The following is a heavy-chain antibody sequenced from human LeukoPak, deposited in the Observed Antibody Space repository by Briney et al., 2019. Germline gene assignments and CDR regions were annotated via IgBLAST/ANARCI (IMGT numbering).Heavy chain of an antibody. CDR1: GFTLSSYA. Sequence: GGSLRLSCAASGFTLSSYAMSWVRQAPGKGLEWVSSISSSGTYIYYADSVKGRFTISKDNAKNSLYLQMYSLRAEDTAVYYCATTSDWLRRTIRDVFDIWGQGTMVTVSS. CDR3: ATTSDWLRRTIRDVFDI. J-gene: IGHJ3*02. D-gene: IGHD5-12*01. CDR2: ISSSGTYI. V-gene: IGHV3-21*01.